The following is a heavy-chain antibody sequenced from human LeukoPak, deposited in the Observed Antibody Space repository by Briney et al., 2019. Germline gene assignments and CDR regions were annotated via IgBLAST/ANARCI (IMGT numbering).Heavy chain of an antibody. CDR1: RFTFSSYS. V-gene: IGHV3-21*01. CDR3: ARVGRRYCSGGSCNDDAFDI. J-gene: IGHJ3*02. D-gene: IGHD2-15*01. Sequence: GGSLRLSCAASRFTFSSYSMNWVRQAPGKGLEWVSSISSSGSYIYYADSVKGRFTISRDNAKNSLYLQMNSLRAEDTAVYYCARVGRRYCSGGSCNDDAFDIWGQGTMVTVSS. CDR2: ISSSGSYI.